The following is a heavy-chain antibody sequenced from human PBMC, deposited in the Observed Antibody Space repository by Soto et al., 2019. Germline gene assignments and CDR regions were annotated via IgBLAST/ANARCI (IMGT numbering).Heavy chain of an antibody. J-gene: IGHJ4*01. CDR1: VGSLSSSNW. CDR3: VHHGGDPYYNEF. CDR2: IFYSGST. Sequence: PSETLSLTCAVSVGSLSSSNWWIWVRQPPWKALEWLGEIFYSGSTKYNPSLNSRVTISADQSKNHLSLRLSSVTAADTAVYYCVHHGGDPYYNEFWGQGILVTVSS. V-gene: IGHV4-4*02. D-gene: IGHD4-17*01.